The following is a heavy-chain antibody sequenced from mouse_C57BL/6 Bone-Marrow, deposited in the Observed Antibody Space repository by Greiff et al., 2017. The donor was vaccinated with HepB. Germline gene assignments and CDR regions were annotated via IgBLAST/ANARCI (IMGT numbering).Heavy chain of an antibody. J-gene: IGHJ2*01. CDR2: IDPSDSYT. Sequence: QVQLQQPGAELVKPGASVKLSCKASGYTFTSYWMQWVKQRPGQGLEWIGEIDPSDSYTNYNEKFKVKATLTVDTSSSTDYMQLSSLTSEDSAVYYCARGAEDYWGKGTTVTVSS. V-gene: IGHV1-50*01. CDR1: GYTFTSYW. CDR3: ARGAEDY.